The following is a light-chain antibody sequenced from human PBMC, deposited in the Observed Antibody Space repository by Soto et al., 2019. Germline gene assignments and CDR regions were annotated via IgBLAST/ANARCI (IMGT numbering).Light chain of an antibody. CDR1: QGIGND. CDR2: AVS. V-gene: IGKV1-6*01. Sequence: AIQMTQSPPSLSASVGDRVTITCRASQGIGNDLGWYQQKVGQAPKLLIYAVSTLQTGVPSSFSGSRSGTAFTLNISSLQPEDSATYYCLQYYNYPYTFGKGTKLEI. CDR3: LQYYNYPYT. J-gene: IGKJ2*01.